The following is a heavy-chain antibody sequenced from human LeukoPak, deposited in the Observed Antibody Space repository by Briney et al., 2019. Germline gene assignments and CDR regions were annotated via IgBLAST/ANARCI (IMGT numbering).Heavy chain of an antibody. CDR3: AKDFHYYDSPFDY. CDR1: GFTFSSYA. CDR2: ISGSGGST. Sequence: GGSLRLSCAASGFTFSSYAMSWVRQAPGKGLEWVSAISGSGGSTYYADSVKGRFTTSRDNSKNTLYLQMNSLRAEDTAVYYCAKDFHYYDSPFDYWGQGTLVTVSS. V-gene: IGHV3-23*01. D-gene: IGHD3-22*01. J-gene: IGHJ4*02.